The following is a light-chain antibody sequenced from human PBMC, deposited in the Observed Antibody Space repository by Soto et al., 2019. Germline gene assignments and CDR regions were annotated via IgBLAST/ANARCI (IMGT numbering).Light chain of an antibody. V-gene: IGKV3-20*01. J-gene: IGKJ1*01. Sequence: EIVLTQSPGTLSLSPWEIATLSCRASQSVSSSYLAWYQQKPGQAPRLLIYGASSRATGIPDRFSGSGSGTDFTLTISRLEPEDFAVYYCQQYGSSPPWTLGQGTKVDIK. CDR3: QQYGSSPPWT. CDR1: QSVSSSY. CDR2: GAS.